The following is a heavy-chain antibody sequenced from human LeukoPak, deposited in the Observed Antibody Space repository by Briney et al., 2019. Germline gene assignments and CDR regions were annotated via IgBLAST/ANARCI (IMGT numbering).Heavy chain of an antibody. V-gene: IGHV1-46*01. J-gene: IGHJ4*02. CDR3: ARRSSSIAAAGTFDY. CDR1: GYTFTSYY. Sequence: ASVKVSCKASGYTFTSYYMHWVRQAPGQGLEWMGIINPSGGSTSYAQKFQGRVTMTRDTSTSTVYMELSSLRSEDTAVYYCARRSSSIAAAGTFDYWGQGTLVTVSS. D-gene: IGHD6-13*01. CDR2: INPSGGST.